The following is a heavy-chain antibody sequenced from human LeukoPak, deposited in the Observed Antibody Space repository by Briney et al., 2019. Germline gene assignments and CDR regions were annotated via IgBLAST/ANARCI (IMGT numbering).Heavy chain of an antibody. J-gene: IGHJ6*02. V-gene: IGHV4-4*02. D-gene: IGHD3-3*01. Sequence: SETLSLTCAVSGGSITSSNWWNWVRQPPGKGLEWIGEIYHDETTNYNPSLKSRVTISVDKSKDHFSLKLSAVTAAGTAVYYCARVRSDFWSGYYRGYYYGMDVWGQGTTVTVSS. CDR1: GGSITSSNW. CDR3: ARVRSDFWSGYYRGYYYGMDV. CDR2: IYHDETT.